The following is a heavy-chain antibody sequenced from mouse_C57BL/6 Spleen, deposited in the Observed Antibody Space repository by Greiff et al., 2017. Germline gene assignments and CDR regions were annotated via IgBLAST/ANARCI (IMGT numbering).Heavy chain of an antibody. Sequence: VQLQQSGAELVKPGASVKISCKASGYAFSSYWMNWVKPRPGKGLEWIGQIYPGDGDTNYNGKFKGKATLTADKSSSTAYMQLSSLTSEDSAVYFCARGGYYGSSYGYFDVWGTGTTVTVSS. CDR1: GYAFSSYW. CDR2: IYPGDGDT. V-gene: IGHV1-80*01. CDR3: ARGGYYGSSYGYFDV. J-gene: IGHJ1*03. D-gene: IGHD1-1*01.